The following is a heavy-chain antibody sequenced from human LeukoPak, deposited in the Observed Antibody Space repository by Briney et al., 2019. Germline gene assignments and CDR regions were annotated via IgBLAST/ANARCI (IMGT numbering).Heavy chain of an antibody. J-gene: IGHJ3*02. CDR3: AKDIGYYDSSGYYSDAFDI. CDR1: GFTFDDYA. Sequence: GGSLRLSCAASGFTFDDYAMHRVRQAPGKGLEWVSGISWNSGSIGYADSVKGRFTISRDNAKNSLYLQMNSLRAEDTALYYCAKDIGYYDSSGYYSDAFDIWGQGTMVTASS. V-gene: IGHV3-9*01. D-gene: IGHD3-22*01. CDR2: ISWNSGSI.